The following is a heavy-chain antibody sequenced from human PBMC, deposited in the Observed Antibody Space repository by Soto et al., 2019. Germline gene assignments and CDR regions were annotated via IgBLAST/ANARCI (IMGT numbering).Heavy chain of an antibody. CDR3: ARDSPPVDY. CDR1: GGTFSSYS. Sequence: ASVKVSCKSSGGTFSSYSISWVRQAPGQRLEWMGWINGGNGNTYYSEHFQGRVTFTRDTSAGTAYMGLRSLRSDDTAVYYCARDSPPVDYWGQGTLVTVSS. J-gene: IGHJ4*02. V-gene: IGHV1-3*01. CDR2: INGGNGNT.